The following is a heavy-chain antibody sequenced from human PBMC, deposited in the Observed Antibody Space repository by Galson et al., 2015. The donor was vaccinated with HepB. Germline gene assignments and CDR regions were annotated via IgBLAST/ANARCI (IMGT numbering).Heavy chain of an antibody. V-gene: IGHV5-10-1*01. Sequence: QSGAEVKKPGESLRISCKASGYRFSSYWSTWVRQMPGKGLEWMGRIDPSDSYTNYSPSFRGHVTISADKSINTAYLQWSSLEASDTAMYYCAIQGVNAHPEYYWGQGTLVTVSS. CDR3: AIQGVNAHPEYY. CDR1: GYRFSSYW. J-gene: IGHJ4*02. D-gene: IGHD1-1*01. CDR2: IDPSDSYT.